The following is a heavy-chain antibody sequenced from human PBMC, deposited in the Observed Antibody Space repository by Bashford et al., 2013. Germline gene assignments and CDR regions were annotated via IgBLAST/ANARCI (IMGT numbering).Heavy chain of an antibody. D-gene: IGHD2-2*02. CDR2: IGFSDGQT. CDR1: GFTFSSYT. CDR3: ARDWAQGDSRLYQTYYQYGMDV. J-gene: IGHJ6*02. V-gene: IGHV3-23*01. Sequence: GSLRLSCAASGFTFSSYTMTWVRQAPGKGLEWVSTIGFSDGQTHYSDSVKGRFTISRDNSKNILYLHMNNLRAEDTAVYYCARDWAQGDSRLYQTYYQYGMDVWGQGTTVTVSS.